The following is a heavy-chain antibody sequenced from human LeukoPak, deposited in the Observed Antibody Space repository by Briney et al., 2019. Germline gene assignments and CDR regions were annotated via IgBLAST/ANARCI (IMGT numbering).Heavy chain of an antibody. Sequence: GASVKVSCKASGYTFTGYYMHWVRQAPGQGLEWMGWINPNSGGTNYAQKFQGRVTMTSDTSISTAYMELSRLRSDDTAVYYCARDSGARGSGSYLIAYWGQGTLVTVSS. CDR2: INPNSGGT. CDR1: GYTFTGYY. D-gene: IGHD3-10*01. V-gene: IGHV1-2*02. J-gene: IGHJ4*02. CDR3: ARDSGARGSGSYLIAY.